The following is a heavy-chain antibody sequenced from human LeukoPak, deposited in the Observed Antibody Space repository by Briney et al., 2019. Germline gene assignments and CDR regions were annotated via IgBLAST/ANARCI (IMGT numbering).Heavy chain of an antibody. CDR2: IYYSGST. J-gene: IGHJ5*02. CDR1: GGSISSSSYY. Sequence: SETLSLTCTVSGGSISSSSYYWGWIRQPPGKGLEWIGSIYYSGSTYYNPSLKSRVTISVDTSKNQSSLKLSSVTAADTAVYYCARQIRTYSSGWYNWFDPWGQGTLVTVSS. D-gene: IGHD6-19*01. CDR3: ARQIRTYSSGWYNWFDP. V-gene: IGHV4-39*01.